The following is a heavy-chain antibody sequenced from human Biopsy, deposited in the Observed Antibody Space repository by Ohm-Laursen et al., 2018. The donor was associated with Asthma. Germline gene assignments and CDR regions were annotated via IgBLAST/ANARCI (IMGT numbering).Heavy chain of an antibody. J-gene: IGHJ4*02. V-gene: IGHV7-4-1*02. CDR3: ARMISYYDEMRDPFFDY. CDR1: GYTVTRYA. D-gene: IGHD3-16*01. Sequence: EASVKVSCKASGYTVTRYAINWVRQAPGQGLEWMGWINTNTGNPTYAQGFTGRFVFSLDTSVNTAHLQISSLKAEDTAVYFCARMISYYDEMRDPFFDYWGQGTLVTVSS. CDR2: INTNTGNP.